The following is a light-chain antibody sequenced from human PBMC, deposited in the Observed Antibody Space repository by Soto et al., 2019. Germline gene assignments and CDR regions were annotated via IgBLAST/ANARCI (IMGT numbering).Light chain of an antibody. CDR2: WAS. J-gene: IGKJ1*01. V-gene: IGKV4-1*01. CDR1: RNVLYTSNTKNY. CDR3: QQYYSAPWT. Sequence: DIVMTQSPDFLTVSLGERATINCKPSRNVLYTSNTKNYLAWYQQKPGQPPKLLIYWASTRESGVPDRFSGSGSGTDFTLTISSLQAEDVAVYYCQQYYSAPWTFGQGTKVDIK.